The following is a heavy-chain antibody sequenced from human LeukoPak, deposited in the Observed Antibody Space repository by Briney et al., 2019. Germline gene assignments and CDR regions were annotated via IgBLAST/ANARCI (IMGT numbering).Heavy chain of an antibody. J-gene: IGHJ4*02. D-gene: IGHD2-2*01. CDR1: GFTFSSYA. V-gene: IGHV3-23*01. CDR2: ISGSSTRT. CDR3: VRAHGTYAPLGY. Sequence: GGSLRLSCADSGFTFSSYAMSWVRQAPGKGLEWVSSISGSSTRTYYADSVKGRFTVSRDNPKRSLVLQMNSLRAEDTAVYYCVRAHGTYAPLGYWGQGILVTVSS.